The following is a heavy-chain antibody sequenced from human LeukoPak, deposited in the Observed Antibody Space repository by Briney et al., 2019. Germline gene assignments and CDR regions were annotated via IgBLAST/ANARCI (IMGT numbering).Heavy chain of an antibody. J-gene: IGHJ4*02. CDR2: ISYDGSNK. D-gene: IGHD6-19*01. CDR1: GFTFSSYG. Sequence: GGSLGLSCAASGFTFSSYGMHWVRQAPGKGLEWVAVISYDGSNKYYADSVKGRFTISRDNSKNTLYLQMNSLRAEDTAVYYCAKDHSSGWYVDYWGQGTLVTVSS. V-gene: IGHV3-30*18. CDR3: AKDHSSGWYVDY.